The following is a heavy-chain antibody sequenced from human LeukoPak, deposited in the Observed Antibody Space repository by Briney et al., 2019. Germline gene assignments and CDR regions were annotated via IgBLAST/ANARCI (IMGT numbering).Heavy chain of an antibody. J-gene: IGHJ4*02. CDR1: GGSFSGYY. Sequence: SETLSLTCAVYGGSFSGYYWSWIRQPPGKGLEWIGEINHSGSTNCNPSLKSRVTISVDTSKNQFSLKLSSVTAADTAVYYCARGERGYSSSWYHYWGQGTLVTVSS. V-gene: IGHV4-34*01. D-gene: IGHD6-13*01. CDR3: ARGERGYSSSWYHY. CDR2: INHSGST.